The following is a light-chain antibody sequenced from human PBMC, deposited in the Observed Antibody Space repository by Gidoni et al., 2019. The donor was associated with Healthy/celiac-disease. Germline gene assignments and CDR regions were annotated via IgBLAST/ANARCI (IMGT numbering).Light chain of an antibody. CDR1: QSISSW. CDR3: QQYNSYSAIT. V-gene: IGKV1-5*01. CDR2: DAS. J-gene: IGKJ5*01. Sequence: DIQMTQSPSTLSASVGDRVTITCRASQSISSWLAWYQQKPGKAPKLLIYDASSLESGVPSRFSGSGSGTEFTLTISSLQPDDFATYYCQQYNSYSAITCGQGTRLEIK.